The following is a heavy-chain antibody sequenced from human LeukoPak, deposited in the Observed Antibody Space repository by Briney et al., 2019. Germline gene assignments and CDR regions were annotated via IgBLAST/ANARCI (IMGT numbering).Heavy chain of an antibody. CDR1: GFTFGDYY. Sequence: GGSLRLSCAASGFTFGDYYMSWIRQAPGKGLEWVSCISSSGSIIYYADSVKGRFTISRDNTQNSLFLQLNSLTAEDTAVYYCARGPHIDSSGSNWYFDLWGRGTLLTVSS. CDR3: ARGPHIDSSGSNWYFDL. V-gene: IGHV3-11*01. CDR2: ISSSGSII. D-gene: IGHD3-22*01. J-gene: IGHJ2*01.